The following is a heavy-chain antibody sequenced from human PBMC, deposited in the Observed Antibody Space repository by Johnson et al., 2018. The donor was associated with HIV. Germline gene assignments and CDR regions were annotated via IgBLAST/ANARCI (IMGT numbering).Heavy chain of an antibody. D-gene: IGHD2-15*01. CDR1: GFTFSSYA. CDR3: AKDREPIVVVVAAIDAFDI. V-gene: IGHV3-30*04. Sequence: QVQLVESGGGVVQPGRSLRLSCAASGFTFSSYAMHWVRQAPGKGLEWVAVIWYDGSNKYYADSVKGRFTISRDNSKNTLYLQMNSLRAEDTAVYYCAKDREPIVVVVAAIDAFDIWGQGTMVTVSS. CDR2: IWYDGSNK. J-gene: IGHJ3*02.